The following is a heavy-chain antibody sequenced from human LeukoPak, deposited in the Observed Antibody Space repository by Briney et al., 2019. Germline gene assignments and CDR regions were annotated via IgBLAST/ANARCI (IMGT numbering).Heavy chain of an antibody. J-gene: IGHJ4*02. Sequence: SVKVSCKASGGTFSSYAISWVRRAPGQGLEWMGGIIPIFGTANYAQKFQGRVTITADESTSTAYMELSSLRSEDTAVYYCARVVGYYDSSGYYIDYWGQGTLVTVSS. CDR3: ARVVGYYDSSGYYIDY. CDR1: GGTFSSYA. V-gene: IGHV1-69*13. CDR2: IIPIFGTA. D-gene: IGHD3-22*01.